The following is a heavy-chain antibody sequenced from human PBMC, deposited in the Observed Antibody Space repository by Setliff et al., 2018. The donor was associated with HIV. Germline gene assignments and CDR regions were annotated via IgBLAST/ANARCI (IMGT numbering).Heavy chain of an antibody. CDR3: AKIRIIGASRVDFDY. CDR2: ISASGGST. CDR1: GFTFSTHA. D-gene: IGHD2-15*01. J-gene: IGHJ4*02. V-gene: IGHV3-23*01. Sequence: SLRLSCAASGFTFSTHAMSWVRQAPGKGLEWVSAISASGGSTYYADSVKGRFTISRDNSKNTLYLQMNSLRAEDTAVFYCAKIRIIGASRVDFDYWGQGTLVTVS.